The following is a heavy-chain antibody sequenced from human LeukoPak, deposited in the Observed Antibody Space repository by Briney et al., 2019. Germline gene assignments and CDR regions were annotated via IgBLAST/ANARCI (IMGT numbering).Heavy chain of an antibody. V-gene: IGHV3-33*01. Sequence: EGSLRLSCAASAFTFSSYGMHWVRQAPGKGLEWVAVIWYDGSNKYYADSVEGRFTISRDNSKNTLFLQMNSLRAEDTAVYYCARDRETWYFDFWGQGTLVTVSS. CDR1: AFTFSSYG. CDR3: ARDRETWYFDF. J-gene: IGHJ4*02. CDR2: IWYDGSNK.